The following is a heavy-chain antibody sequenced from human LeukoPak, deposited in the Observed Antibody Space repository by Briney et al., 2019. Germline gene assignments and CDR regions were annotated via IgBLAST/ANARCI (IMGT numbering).Heavy chain of an antibody. CDR2: ISSSSRYI. CDR1: GFTFSSYT. CDR3: ARDATTEVGTVYMDV. J-gene: IGHJ6*03. D-gene: IGHD6-13*01. Sequence: PGESLRLSCAASGFTFSSYTMNWVRQAPGKGLEWVSSISSSSRYIYYADSLKGRFTISRDNAKNSLYLQMNSLRAEDTAVYYCARDATTEVGTVYMDVWGKGTTVTISS. V-gene: IGHV3-21*01.